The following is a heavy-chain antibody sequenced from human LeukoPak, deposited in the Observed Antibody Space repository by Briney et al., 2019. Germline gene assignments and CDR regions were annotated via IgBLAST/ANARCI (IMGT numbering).Heavy chain of an antibody. Sequence: SGPTLVKPSQTLTLTCTVSGFSLSSTGAGVGWIRRPPGKALEWLALIFWDDDKRYSPSLKSRLTITKDTSKNQVGLTLRNMDPMDTATYYCAHRLSSAYDLSPFDYWGQGILVTVSS. D-gene: IGHD5-12*01. CDR2: IFWDDDK. CDR1: GFSLSSTGAG. CDR3: AHRLSSAYDLSPFDY. J-gene: IGHJ4*02. V-gene: IGHV2-5*02.